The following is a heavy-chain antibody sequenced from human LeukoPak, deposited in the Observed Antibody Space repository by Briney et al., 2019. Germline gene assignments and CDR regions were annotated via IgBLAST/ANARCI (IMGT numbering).Heavy chain of an antibody. V-gene: IGHV1-69*13. CDR1: GGTFSSYA. J-gene: IGHJ1*01. CDR2: IIPIFGTA. CDR3: ARDRAPYSSSWYLFQH. D-gene: IGHD6-13*01. Sequence: SVKVSCKASGGTFSSYAISWVRQAPGQGLEWMGGIIPIFGTANYAQKSQGRVTITADESTSTAYMELSSLRSEDTAVYYCARDRAPYSSSWYLFQHWGQGTLVTVSS.